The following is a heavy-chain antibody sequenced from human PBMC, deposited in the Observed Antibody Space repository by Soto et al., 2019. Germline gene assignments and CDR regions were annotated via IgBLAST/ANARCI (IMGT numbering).Heavy chain of an antibody. D-gene: IGHD5-12*01. J-gene: IGHJ6*02. CDR3: ATDGYGGSWDD. V-gene: IGHV3-30-3*01. CDR2: MSYDGGNE. CDR1: GFTFSTYA. Sequence: QVQLVASGGGVVQPGRSLRLSCAASGFTFSTYAMDWVRQAPGKGLEWVSVMSYDGGNEYYADSVKGRFTVSRDKSKNTLYLQMNSPRPEDTAVYYCATDGYGGSWDDWGQGTTVTVSS.